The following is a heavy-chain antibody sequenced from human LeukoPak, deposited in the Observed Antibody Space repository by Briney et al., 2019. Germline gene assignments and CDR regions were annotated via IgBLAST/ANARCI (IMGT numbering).Heavy chain of an antibody. CDR2: IKQDGSEK. J-gene: IGHJ5*02. D-gene: IGHD3-3*01. V-gene: IGHV3-7*01. Sequence: GGSLRLSCAASGFTFTSYWMTWVRQAPGRGLEWVANIKQDGSEKYYVDSLKGRFTISRDNAKNSLYLQMNSLRAEDTAVYYCARARVRIGGFDPWGQGTLVTVSS. CDR3: ARARVRIGGFDP. CDR1: GFTFTSYW.